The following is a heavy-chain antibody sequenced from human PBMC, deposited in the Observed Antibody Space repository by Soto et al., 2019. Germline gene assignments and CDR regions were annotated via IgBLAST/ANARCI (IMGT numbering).Heavy chain of an antibody. D-gene: IGHD1-7*01. Sequence: QVQLVESGGGVVQPGRSLRLSCAASGFTFSSYAMHWVRQAPGQGLEWVALISYDGSNKYYADSVKGRFTISRDNSKNTLYLQMNSLRPEDTAVYHCARDQVGTTLYYHGMDVWGQGTTVTVSS. CDR2: ISYDGSNK. CDR3: ARDQVGTTLYYHGMDV. J-gene: IGHJ6*02. V-gene: IGHV3-30-3*01. CDR1: GFTFSSYA.